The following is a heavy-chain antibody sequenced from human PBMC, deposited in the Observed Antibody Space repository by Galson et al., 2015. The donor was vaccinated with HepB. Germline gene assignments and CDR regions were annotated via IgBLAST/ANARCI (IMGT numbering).Heavy chain of an antibody. J-gene: IGHJ4*02. Sequence: SVKVSCKASGVTFSNYAISWLRQAPGQGLEWMGGIIPLFGSVNYAQKLQGRVTITADASTSTTYMELNSLTSEDTALYYCARQYDTSGYYTYWGQGTLVTVSS. CDR2: IIPLFGSV. CDR3: ARQYDTSGYYTY. D-gene: IGHD3-22*01. V-gene: IGHV1-69*13. CDR1: GVTFSNYA.